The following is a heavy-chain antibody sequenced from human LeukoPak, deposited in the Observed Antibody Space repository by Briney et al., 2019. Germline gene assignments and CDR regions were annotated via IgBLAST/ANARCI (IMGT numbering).Heavy chain of an antibody. V-gene: IGHV4-30-4*02. CDR1: GGSISSTDYY. CDR3: ATGIYFGHYFDY. D-gene: IGHD3-10*01. J-gene: IGHJ4*02. Sequence: SETLSLTCTVSGGSISSTDYYWSWIRQPPGKGLGWIGYIYYTGSTYYNPSLKSRVTISVDTSKNQFSLKLSSVTAADTAVYYCATGIYFGHYFDYWGQGTLVTVSS. CDR2: IYYTGST.